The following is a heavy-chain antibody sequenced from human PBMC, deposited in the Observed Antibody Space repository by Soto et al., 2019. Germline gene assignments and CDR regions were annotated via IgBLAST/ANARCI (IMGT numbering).Heavy chain of an antibody. V-gene: IGHV4-39*01. Sequence: QLQLQESGPGLVKPSETLSLTCSVSGGSISSRSYSWGWIRQPPGKGLEWIVTIYYSGSSNYDPSPKSRVTISVDTSQNQFSLRLSSVTAADTAVYYCVRLAGYCTGASCYRHYAMDVWGQGTTVTVSS. CDR2: IYYSGSS. J-gene: IGHJ6*02. D-gene: IGHD2-8*02. CDR1: GGSISSRSYS. CDR3: VRLAGYCTGASCYRHYAMDV.